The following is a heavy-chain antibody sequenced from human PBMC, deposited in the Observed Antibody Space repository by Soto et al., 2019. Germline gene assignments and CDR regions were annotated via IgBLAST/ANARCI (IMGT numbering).Heavy chain of an antibody. CDR2: VSSGGGT. Sequence: EVELLESGGGLVQPEGSLRLSCAASGFTFSTYAMGWVRQAPGKGLGWVSVVSSGGGTHYADSVKGRFTVSRDNSKNTLSLQMNSLRADDTAVYYCAKRRGAGGHFDYWGQGALVTVSS. D-gene: IGHD2-15*01. J-gene: IGHJ4*02. V-gene: IGHV3-23*01. CDR1: GFTFSTYA. CDR3: AKRRGAGGHFDY.